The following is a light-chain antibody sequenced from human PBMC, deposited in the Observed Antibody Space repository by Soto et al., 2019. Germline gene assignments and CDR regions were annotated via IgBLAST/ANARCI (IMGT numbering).Light chain of an antibody. Sequence: EIVMTQSPATLSVSPGERATLSCRASLSGSSKLAWYQQKPGQGPRLLIYDASTRSTCIPARFSGSGSGTEFTLTLSSLQSEDFAVYYCQHYSTWLWAFGQGTKVEIK. CDR3: QHYSTWLWA. CDR2: DAS. V-gene: IGKV3-15*01. CDR1: LSGSSK. J-gene: IGKJ1*01.